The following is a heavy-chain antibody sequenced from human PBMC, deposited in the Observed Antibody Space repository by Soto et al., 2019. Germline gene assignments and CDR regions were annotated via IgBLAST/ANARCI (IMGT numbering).Heavy chain of an antibody. CDR1: GGSISSYY. Sequence: SETLSLTCTVSGGSISSYYWSWIRQPPGKGLEWIGYIYYSGSTNYNPSLKSRVTISVDTSKNQFSLKLSSVTAADTAVYYCARDVGAPSGFDYWGQGTLVTVSS. D-gene: IGHD4-17*01. CDR3: ARDVGAPSGFDY. V-gene: IGHV4-59*01. J-gene: IGHJ4*02. CDR2: IYYSGST.